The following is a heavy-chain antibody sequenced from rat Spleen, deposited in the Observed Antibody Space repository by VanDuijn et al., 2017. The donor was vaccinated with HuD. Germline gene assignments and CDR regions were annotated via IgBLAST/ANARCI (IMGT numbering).Heavy chain of an antibody. D-gene: IGHD1-2*01. CDR1: GFTFSDYA. CDR2: ISPSGGST. V-gene: IGHV5-19*01. J-gene: IGHJ4*01. CDR3: TTSNYYSSYIYLDA. Sequence: EVQLVESDGGLVQPGGSLKLSCAASGFTFSDYAMAWVRQAPKKGLEWVASISPSGGSTYYRDSVKGRFTISRDNAKSTLYLQMDSLKSEDTATYYCTTSNYYSSYIYLDAWGQGASVTVSS.